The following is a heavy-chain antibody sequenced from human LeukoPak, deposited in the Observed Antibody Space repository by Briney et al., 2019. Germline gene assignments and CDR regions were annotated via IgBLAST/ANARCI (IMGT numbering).Heavy chain of an antibody. D-gene: IGHD3-22*01. CDR3: AIYFSTYYYDSSGTFDY. Sequence: ASVKVSCKASGYTFTSYDINWVRQPTGQGLEWMGWMNPNSGNTGYAQKFQGRVTMTRNTSISTAYMELSSLRSEDTAVYYCAIYFSTYYYDSSGTFDYWGQGTLVTVSS. V-gene: IGHV1-8*01. CDR1: GYTFTSYD. CDR2: MNPNSGNT. J-gene: IGHJ4*02.